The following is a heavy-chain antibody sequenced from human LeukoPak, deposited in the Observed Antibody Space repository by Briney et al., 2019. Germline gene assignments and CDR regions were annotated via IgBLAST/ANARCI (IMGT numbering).Heavy chain of an antibody. J-gene: IGHJ4*02. V-gene: IGHV1-18*01. Sequence: ASVKVSCKASGYTFTSYGISWVRQAPGQGLEWMGWISAYNGNTNYAQKLQGRVTMTTDTSTSTAYMELRSLRSDDTAVYYCARGRVCSSTSCDDYFDYWGQGTLVTVSS. D-gene: IGHD2-2*01. CDR1: GYTFTSYG. CDR3: ARGRVCSSTSCDDYFDY. CDR2: ISAYNGNT.